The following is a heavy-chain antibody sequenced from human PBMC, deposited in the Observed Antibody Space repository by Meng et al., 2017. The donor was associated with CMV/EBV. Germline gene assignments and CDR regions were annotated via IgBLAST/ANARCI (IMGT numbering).Heavy chain of an antibody. CDR1: GFTFSSYS. Sequence: GESLKISCAASGFTFSSYSMNWVRQAPGKGLEWVSSISSSSSYIYYADSVKGRFTISRDNAKNSLYLQMNSLRAEDTAVYYCARDIRVGWELRINAFDIWGQGTMVTVS. D-gene: IGHD1-26*01. V-gene: IGHV3-21*01. J-gene: IGHJ3*02. CDR3: ARDIRVGWELRINAFDI. CDR2: ISSSSSYI.